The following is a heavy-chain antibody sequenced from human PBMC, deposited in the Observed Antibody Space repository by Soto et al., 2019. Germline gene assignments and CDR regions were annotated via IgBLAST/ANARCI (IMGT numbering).Heavy chain of an antibody. J-gene: IGHJ4*02. V-gene: IGHV1-69*13. Sequence: SVKFSCKASGGTFSSYAISWVRQAPGQGLEWMGGIIPIFGTANYAQKFQGRVTITADESMSTAYMELSSLRSEDTAVYYCARGAPSKAPDYWGQGTLVTVSS. CDR1: GGTFSSYA. CDR2: IIPIFGTA. CDR3: ARGAPSKAPDY.